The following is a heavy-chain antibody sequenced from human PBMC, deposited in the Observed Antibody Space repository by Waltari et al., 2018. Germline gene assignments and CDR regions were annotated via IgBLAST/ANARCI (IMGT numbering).Heavy chain of an antibody. J-gene: IGHJ4*02. CDR1: GFTFRNYE. CDR3: ARGEGGANEY. D-gene: IGHD1-26*01. Sequence: EVRLVESGGGLVQPGGSLRLFCAASGFTFRNYEMNWVRQAPGKELEWLSYISSGASTIYHADSVKGRFTISRDNTKNSVYLQMDSLRAEDTAIYYCARGEGGANEYWGQGTLVTVS. V-gene: IGHV3-48*03. CDR2: ISSGASTI.